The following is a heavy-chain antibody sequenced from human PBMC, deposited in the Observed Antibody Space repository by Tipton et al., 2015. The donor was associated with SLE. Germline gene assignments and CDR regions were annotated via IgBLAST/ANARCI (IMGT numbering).Heavy chain of an antibody. Sequence: SLRLSCAASGFTFDDYTMHWVRQAPGKGLEWVSLISWDGGSTYYADSVKGRFTISRDNSKNSLYLQMNSLRAEDTAVYYCAREAYSSPNNYFDYWGQGTLVTVSS. V-gene: IGHV3-43*01. J-gene: IGHJ4*02. CDR3: AREAYSSPNNYFDY. CDR1: GFTFDDYT. D-gene: IGHD6-13*01. CDR2: ISWDGGST.